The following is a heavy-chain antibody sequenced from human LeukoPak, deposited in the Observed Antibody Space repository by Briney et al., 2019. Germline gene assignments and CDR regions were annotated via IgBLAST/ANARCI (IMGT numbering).Heavy chain of an antibody. Sequence: GGSLRLSCTASGFTFSTCGMTWVRQAPGKGLEWVSSIGGNDDGTYYADSVKGRFTISRDNSKNTLYLQMNSLRAEDTAIYYCAKRGPIYSASPGNYFGYWGQGTLVTVSS. D-gene: IGHD3-10*01. CDR2: IGGNDDGT. CDR3: AKRGPIYSASPGNYFGY. J-gene: IGHJ4*02. CDR1: GFTFSTCG. V-gene: IGHV3-23*01.